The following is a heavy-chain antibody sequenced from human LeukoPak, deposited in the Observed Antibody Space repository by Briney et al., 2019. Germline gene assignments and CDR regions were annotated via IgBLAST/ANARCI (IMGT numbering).Heavy chain of an antibody. CDR2: IIPIFGTA. J-gene: IGHJ5*02. V-gene: IGHV1-69*05. CDR3: ARSEYYYGSGSKRHTGGWFAP. D-gene: IGHD3-10*01. Sequence: SVKVSCKASRGTFSNYAISWVRQAPGQGLDWMGGIIPIFGTANYAQKLQGRVTITTDESTSTAYMELSSLRCEDTAVYYCARSEYYYGSGSKRHTGGWFAPWGKGTLVTVS. CDR1: RGTFSNYA.